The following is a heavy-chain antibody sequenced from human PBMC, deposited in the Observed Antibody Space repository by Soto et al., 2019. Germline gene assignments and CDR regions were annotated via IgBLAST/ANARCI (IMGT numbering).Heavy chain of an antibody. CDR1: GGSISSSSYY. D-gene: IGHD5-18*01. Sequence: SETLSLTCTVSGGSISSSSYYWGWIRQPPGKGLEWIGSIYYSGSTYYNPSLKSRVTISVDTSKNQFSLKLSSVTAADTAVYYCARTYVDTVMVTYRPFLYYYGMDVWGKGPTVTVS. CDR3: ARTYVDTVMVTYRPFLYYYGMDV. J-gene: IGHJ6*04. CDR2: IYYSGST. V-gene: IGHV4-39*01.